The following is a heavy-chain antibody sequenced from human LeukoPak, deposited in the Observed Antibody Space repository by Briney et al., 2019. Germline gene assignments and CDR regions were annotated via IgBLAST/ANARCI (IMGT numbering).Heavy chain of an antibody. J-gene: IGHJ4*02. CDR1: GGSISRSSYY. CDR3: VRHGSYCGGDCYFDY. CDR2: IYYGGST. D-gene: IGHD2-21*02. V-gene: IGHV4-39*01. Sequence: SETLSLTCSVSGGSISRSSYYWGWIRQSPGEGLEWIGSIYYGGSTYYNTSLKSRVTISVDTSKNQFSLKLTSVTAADTAVYYCVRHGSYCGGDCYFDYWGQGTLVTVSS.